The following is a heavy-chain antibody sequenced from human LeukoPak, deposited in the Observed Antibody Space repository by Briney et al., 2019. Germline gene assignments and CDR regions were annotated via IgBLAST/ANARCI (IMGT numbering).Heavy chain of an antibody. CDR3: ARRGVATTFDY. CDR1: GYTLTELS. Sequence: ASVKVSCKVSGYTLTELSMHWVRQAPGQGLEWMGWISAYNGNTNYAQKLQGRVTMTTDTSTSTAYMELRSLRSDDTAVYYCARRGVATTFDYWGQGTLVTVSS. J-gene: IGHJ4*02. V-gene: IGHV1-18*01. D-gene: IGHD5-12*01. CDR2: ISAYNGNT.